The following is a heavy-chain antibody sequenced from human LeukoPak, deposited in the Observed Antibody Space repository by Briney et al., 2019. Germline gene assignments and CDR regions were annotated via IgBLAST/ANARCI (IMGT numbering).Heavy chain of an antibody. CDR2: MNPNSGNT. V-gene: IGHV1-8*02. J-gene: IGHJ3*02. Sequence: GASVKVSCKASGYTFTSYDINWVRQATGQGLEWMGWMNPNSGNTGYAQKFQGRVTMTRDTSTSTVYMELSSLRSEDTAVYYCARGRWRDAFDIWGQGTMVTVSS. CDR3: ARGRWRDAFDI. D-gene: IGHD3-3*01. CDR1: GYTFTSYD.